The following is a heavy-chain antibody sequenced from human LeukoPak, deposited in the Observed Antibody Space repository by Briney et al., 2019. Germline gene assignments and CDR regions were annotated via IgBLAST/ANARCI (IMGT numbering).Heavy chain of an antibody. Sequence: GASVKVSCKASGYTFTGYYMHWMRQAPGQGLEWMGWINPNSGGTNYAQKFQGRVTMTRDTSISTAYMELSRLRSDDTAVYYCAREPPGRYYYGMDVWGQGTTVTVSS. CDR3: AREPPGRYYYGMDV. CDR1: GYTFTGYY. J-gene: IGHJ6*02. D-gene: IGHD1-26*01. CDR2: INPNSGGT. V-gene: IGHV1-2*02.